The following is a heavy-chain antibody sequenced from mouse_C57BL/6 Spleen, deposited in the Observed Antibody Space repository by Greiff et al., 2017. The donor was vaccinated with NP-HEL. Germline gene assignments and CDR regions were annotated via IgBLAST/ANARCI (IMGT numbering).Heavy chain of an antibody. D-gene: IGHD2-10*02. CDR3: ASLDPFYDYYAMDY. CDR2: IHPNSGST. V-gene: IGHV1-64*01. Sequence: QVQLQQPGAELVKPGASVKLSCKASGYTFTSYWMHWVKQRPGQGLEWIGMIHPNSGSTNYNEKFKSKATLTVDKSSSTAYMQLSSLTSEDSAVYYCASLDPFYDYYAMDYWGQGTSVTVSS. J-gene: IGHJ4*01. CDR1: GYTFTSYW.